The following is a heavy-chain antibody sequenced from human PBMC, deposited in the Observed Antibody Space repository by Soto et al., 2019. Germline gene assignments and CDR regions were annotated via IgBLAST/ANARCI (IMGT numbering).Heavy chain of an antibody. Sequence: EVQLLESGGGLVQPGGSLRLSCAASGFTFSSYAMNWVRQAPWKGLEWVSSISGTSGRTYYADSVEGRFTISRDNSKNTLYLQIDSLRAEDTAVYYCAKDEGSGWYYFDYWGQGTLVSVSS. D-gene: IGHD6-19*01. CDR2: ISGTSGRT. CDR3: AKDEGSGWYYFDY. V-gene: IGHV3-23*01. CDR1: GFTFSSYA. J-gene: IGHJ4*02.